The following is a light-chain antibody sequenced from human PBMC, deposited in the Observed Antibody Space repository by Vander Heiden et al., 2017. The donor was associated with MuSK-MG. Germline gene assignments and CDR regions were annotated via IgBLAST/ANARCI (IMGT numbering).Light chain of an antibody. CDR3: QQSYRTPWT. J-gene: IGKJ1*01. Sequence: DIQMTQSPSSLSSSVGDRVTITCRASQSSSSYLNWYQQKPGKATKLLICAASSLQSGVPSRCSGSGSGTDFTLTISSLQPEDFATYYWQQSYRTPWTFGQGTKVEIK. V-gene: IGKV1-39*01. CDR1: QSSSSY. CDR2: AAS.